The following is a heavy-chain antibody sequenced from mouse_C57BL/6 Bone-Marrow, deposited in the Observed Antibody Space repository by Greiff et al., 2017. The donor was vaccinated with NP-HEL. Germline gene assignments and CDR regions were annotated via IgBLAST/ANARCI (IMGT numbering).Heavy chain of an antibody. CDR3: ARSRLYLFAD. Sequence: QVQLQQPGAELVMPGASVKLSCKASGYTFTSYWMHWVKQRPGQGLEWIGEIDPSDSYTNYNHKFKGKSTLTVYKSSITAYMQLSSQTSEDSAVYYSARSRLYLFADWGQGTLVTVSA. CDR2: IDPSDSYT. J-gene: IGHJ3*01. V-gene: IGHV1-69*01. D-gene: IGHD3-2*02. CDR1: GYTFTSYW.